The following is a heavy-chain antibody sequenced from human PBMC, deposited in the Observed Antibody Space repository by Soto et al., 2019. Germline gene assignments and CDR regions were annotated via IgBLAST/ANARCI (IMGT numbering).Heavy chain of an antibody. V-gene: IGHV3-30*18. CDR3: AKDLAPRGATSSPLWFDP. J-gene: IGHJ5*02. Sequence: GGSLRLSCAASGFTFSSYGMHWVRQAPGKGLEWVAVISYDGSNKYYADSVKGRFTISRDNSKNTLYLQMNSLRAEDTAVYYCAKDLAPRGATSSPLWFDPWGQGTLVTVSS. CDR2: ISYDGSNK. D-gene: IGHD3-10*01. CDR1: GFTFSSYG.